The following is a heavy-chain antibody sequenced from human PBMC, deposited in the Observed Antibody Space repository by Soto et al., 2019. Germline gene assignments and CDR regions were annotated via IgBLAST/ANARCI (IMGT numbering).Heavy chain of an antibody. CDR1: GFTFSSCA. J-gene: IGHJ4*02. V-gene: IGHV3-23*01. D-gene: IGHD6-13*01. Sequence: GGSLRLSCAASGFTFSSCAMDWVRQAPGKGLEWVSVISGNGDSTYYADSVKGRFTISRDNSKNTLYLQMNSLRSEDTAVYYCARRGPGTYFDYWGQGTLVTVSS. CDR3: ARRGPGTYFDY. CDR2: ISGNGDST.